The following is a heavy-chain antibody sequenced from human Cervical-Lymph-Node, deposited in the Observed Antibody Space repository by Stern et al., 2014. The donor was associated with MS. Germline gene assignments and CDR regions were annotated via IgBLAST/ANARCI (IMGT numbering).Heavy chain of an antibody. V-gene: IGHV2-5*02. Sequence: QVTLKESGPTLVKPTQTLTLTCTFSGFSLSTSGVGVGWIRQSPGKALEWLTHIYWDYDKRYSPSLKSRLTITKDISKNQVVLTITNMDPVDTATYYCAQTNDIAAAGTGRWFDPWGQGTLVTVSS. D-gene: IGHD6-13*01. CDR3: AQTNDIAAAGTGRWFDP. J-gene: IGHJ5*02. CDR2: IYWDYDK. CDR1: GFSLSTSGVG.